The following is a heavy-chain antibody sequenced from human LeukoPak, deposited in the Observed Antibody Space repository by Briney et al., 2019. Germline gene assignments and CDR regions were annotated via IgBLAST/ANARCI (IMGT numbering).Heavy chain of an antibody. J-gene: IGHJ4*02. Sequence: NPSETLSLTCTVSGGSISSSSYYWSWIRQPPGKGLEWIGYIYYSGSTNYNPSLKSRVTISVDTSKNQFSLKLSSVTAADTAVYYCASSGSGSYFYFDYWGQGTLVTVSS. CDR2: IYYSGST. D-gene: IGHD3-10*01. V-gene: IGHV4-61*01. CDR1: GGSISSSSYY. CDR3: ASSGSGSYFYFDY.